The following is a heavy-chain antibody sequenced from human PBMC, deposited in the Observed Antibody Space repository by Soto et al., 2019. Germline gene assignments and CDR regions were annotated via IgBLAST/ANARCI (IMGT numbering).Heavy chain of an antibody. D-gene: IGHD1-26*01. CDR3: ALGGPISGSYWGGDY. CDR2: ISAYTGNT. V-gene: IGHV1-18*01. CDR1: GYTFSSSD. Sequence: QVQLVQSGAEVKKPGASAKVSCKASGYTFSSSDISWVRQAPGQGLEWMGWISAYTGNTNYAQRLQGRLTMTTDTSTNTAYVELRSLRSDDPAVYYCALGGPISGSYWGGDYWGQGTLVTVSS. J-gene: IGHJ4*02.